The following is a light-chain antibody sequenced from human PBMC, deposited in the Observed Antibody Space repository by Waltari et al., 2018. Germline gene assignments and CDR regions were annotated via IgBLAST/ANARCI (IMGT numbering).Light chain of an antibody. CDR2: EDN. V-gene: IGLV3-1*01. Sequence: SYDLTQPPSMSVSPGQKATIPCSGNEVRERYVCWYQQKPGQSPVLVLSEDNKRPSGIPERFSGSHSGNTATLTISGAQPLDEADYFCQAWDATNSYYVFGSGTAVTVL. J-gene: IGLJ1*01. CDR3: QAWDATNSYYV. CDR1: EVRERY.